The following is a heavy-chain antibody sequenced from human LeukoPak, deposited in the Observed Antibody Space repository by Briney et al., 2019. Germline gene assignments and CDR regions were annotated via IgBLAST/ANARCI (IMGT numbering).Heavy chain of an antibody. D-gene: IGHD6-13*01. Sequence: GGCLRLSCAASGFTFSSYWISWVRQAPGKGVEWVANIKQDGSEKYYVDSVKGRFTISRDNAKNSLYLQMNSLRAEDTAVYYCARDSSTWTYPPSTFDHLGQGTLVTVSS. CDR3: ARDSSTWTYPPSTFDH. V-gene: IGHV3-7*01. CDR2: IKQDGSEK. CDR1: GFTFSSYW. J-gene: IGHJ4*02.